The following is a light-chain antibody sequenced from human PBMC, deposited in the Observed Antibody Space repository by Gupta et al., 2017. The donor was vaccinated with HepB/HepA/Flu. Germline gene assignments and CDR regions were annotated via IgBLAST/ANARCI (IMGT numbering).Light chain of an antibody. Sequence: SALSQPRSVSGSPGQAVTIASTGTSSDVGTYNYVSWYQQNPGEAPKLIIYDVTKSPSGVPDRFSGSKSGNTASLTISGRKAEDEADYYFCSYAGIDTYVFGTGTKVTVL. CDR1: SSDVGTYNY. V-gene: IGLV2-11*01. CDR3: CSYAGIDTYV. CDR2: DVT. J-gene: IGLJ1*01.